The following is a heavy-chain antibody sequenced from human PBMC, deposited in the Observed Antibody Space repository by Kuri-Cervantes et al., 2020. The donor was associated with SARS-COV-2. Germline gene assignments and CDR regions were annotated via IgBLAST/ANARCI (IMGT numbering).Heavy chain of an antibody. CDR3: ARDRGSSGWSWVYYYYGMDV. CDR2: INPNSGGT. D-gene: IGHD6-19*01. J-gene: IGHJ6*02. CDR1: GYTFTGYY. V-gene: IGHV1-2*04. Sequence: GGSLRLSCKASGYTFTGYYMHWVRQAPGQGLEWMGWINPNSGGTNYAQKFQGCVTMTRDTSISTAYMELRSLRSDDTAVYYCARDRGSSGWSWVYYYYGMDVWGQGTTVTVSS.